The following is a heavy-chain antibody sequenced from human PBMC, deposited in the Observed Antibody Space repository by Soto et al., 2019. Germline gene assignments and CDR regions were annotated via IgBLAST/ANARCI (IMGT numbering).Heavy chain of an antibody. V-gene: IGHV1-18*01. CDR1: GYTFTSYG. CDR3: AREWCGVDY. Sequence: QVQLVQSGAEVKKPGASVKVSCKASGYTFTSYGISWVRQAPGQGLEWMGWINPYNGNTNHAQKLQGRVTMPTDTSTSTAYVELRGQRSDDTAVYCCAREWCGVDYWGQGTLVTASS. J-gene: IGHJ4*02. D-gene: IGHD2-8*02. CDR2: INPYNGNT.